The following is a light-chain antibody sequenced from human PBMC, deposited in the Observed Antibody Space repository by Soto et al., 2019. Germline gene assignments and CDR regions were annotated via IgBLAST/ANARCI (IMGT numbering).Light chain of an antibody. V-gene: IGKV3-20*01. CDR2: GAS. J-gene: IGKJ1*01. CDR1: QTVTSNY. Sequence: EILLTQSPGTLSLSPGERVTLSCRASQTVTSNYLAWYQQRPGQAPRLLIYGASSRATGVTERFSGGGSGTDFTLTISRLEPEDCAFYFCQQYGNTPWTFGQGATVEIK. CDR3: QQYGNTPWT.